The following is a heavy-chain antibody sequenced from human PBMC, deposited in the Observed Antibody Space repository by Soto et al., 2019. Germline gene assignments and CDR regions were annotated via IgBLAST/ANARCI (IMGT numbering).Heavy chain of an antibody. CDR3: AKDVLRFLEWLAFYGMDV. V-gene: IGHV3-30*18. Sequence: GGPLRLSCAASGLTFSSYWMSWVSQAPGKGLEWVAVISYDGSNKYYADSVKGRFTISRDNSKNTLYLQMNSLRAEDTAVYYCAKDVLRFLEWLAFYGMDVWGQGTTVTV. CDR2: ISYDGSNK. CDR1: GLTFSSYW. J-gene: IGHJ6*02. D-gene: IGHD3-3*01.